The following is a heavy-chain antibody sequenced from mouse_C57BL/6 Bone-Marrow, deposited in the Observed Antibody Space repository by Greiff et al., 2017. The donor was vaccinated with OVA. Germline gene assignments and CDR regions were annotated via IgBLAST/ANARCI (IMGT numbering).Heavy chain of an antibody. V-gene: IGHV1-80*01. CDR2: IYPGDGDT. CDR1: GYAFSSYW. J-gene: IGHJ4*01. CDR3: ARETDYYAMDY. Sequence: VQLQQSGAELVKPGASVKISCKASGYAFSSYWMTWVKQRPGKGLEWIGQIYPGDGDTNYNGKFKGKATLTADKSSSTAYMQLSSLTSEDSAVYFCARETDYYAMDYWGQGTSVTVSS.